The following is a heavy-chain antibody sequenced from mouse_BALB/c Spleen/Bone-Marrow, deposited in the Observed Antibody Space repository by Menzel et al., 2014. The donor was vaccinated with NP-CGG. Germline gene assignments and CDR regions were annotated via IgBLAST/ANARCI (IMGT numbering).Heavy chain of an antibody. CDR2: ISYSGST. Sequence: EVKLMESGPSLVKPSQTLSLTCSVTGDSITSGYWNWIRKFPGNKLEYMGYISYSGSTYYNPSLKSRISITRDTSKNQYYLQLNSVTTEDTATYYCARSRDYYGNSIDYWGQGTTLTVSS. V-gene: IGHV3-8*02. J-gene: IGHJ2*01. D-gene: IGHD2-1*01. CDR1: GDSITSGY. CDR3: ARSRDYYGNSIDY.